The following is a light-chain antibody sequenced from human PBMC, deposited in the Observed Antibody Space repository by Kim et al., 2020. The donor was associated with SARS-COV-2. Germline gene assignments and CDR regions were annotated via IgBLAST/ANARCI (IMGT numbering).Light chain of an antibody. CDR1: QSISSY. Sequence: DIQMTQSPSSLSASVGDRVTITCRAGQSISSYLNWYQQKPGKAPKLLIYAASSLQSGVPSRFSGSGSGTDFTLTISSLQPEDFATYYCQQNYSTPLTFGGGTKVDIK. V-gene: IGKV1-39*01. CDR3: QQNYSTPLT. J-gene: IGKJ4*01. CDR2: AAS.